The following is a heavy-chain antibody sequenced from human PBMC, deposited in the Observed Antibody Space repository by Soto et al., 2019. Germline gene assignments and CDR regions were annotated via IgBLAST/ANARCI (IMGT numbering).Heavy chain of an antibody. CDR1: GFTFSSYS. Sequence: GGSLRLSCAASGFTFSSYSMNWVRQAPGKGLEWVSYISSSSSTIYYADSVKGRFTISRDNAKNSLYLQMNSLRDEDTAVYYWATPPLPGNVLWFGEFDYWGQGTLVTVSS. J-gene: IGHJ4*02. CDR2: ISSSSSTI. D-gene: IGHD3-10*01. CDR3: ATPPLPGNVLWFGEFDY. V-gene: IGHV3-48*02.